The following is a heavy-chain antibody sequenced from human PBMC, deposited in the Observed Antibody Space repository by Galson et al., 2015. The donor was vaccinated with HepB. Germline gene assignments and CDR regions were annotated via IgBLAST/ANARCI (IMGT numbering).Heavy chain of an antibody. CDR2: INSDGSST. V-gene: IGHV3-74*01. J-gene: IGHJ6*03. D-gene: IGHD4-17*01. CDR1: GFTFSSYW. CDR3: ARLDGDYVYYYYYMDV. Sequence: SLRLSCAASGFTFSSYWMHWVRQAPGKGLVWVSRINSDGSSTSYADSVKGRFTISRDNARNTLYLQMNSLRAEDTAVYYCARLDGDYVYYYYYMDVWGKGTTVTVSS.